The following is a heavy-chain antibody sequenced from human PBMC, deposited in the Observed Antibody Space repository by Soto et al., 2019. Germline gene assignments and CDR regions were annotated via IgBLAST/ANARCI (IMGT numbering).Heavy chain of an antibody. CDR3: ARESLERFFRTAKHFDY. CDR2: ISSSSSYI. D-gene: IGHD1-1*01. J-gene: IGHJ4*02. V-gene: IGHV3-21*01. Sequence: GGSLRLSCAASGFTFSSYSMNWVRQAPGKGLEWVSSISSSSSYIYYADSVKGRFTISRDNAKNSLYLQMNSLRAEDTAVYYCARESLERFFRTAKHFDYWGQGTLVTVSS. CDR1: GFTFSSYS.